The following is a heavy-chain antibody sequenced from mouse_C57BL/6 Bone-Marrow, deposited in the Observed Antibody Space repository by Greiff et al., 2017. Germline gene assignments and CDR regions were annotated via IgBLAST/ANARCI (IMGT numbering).Heavy chain of an antibody. Sequence: VQLQQSGPELVQPGASVKISCKASGYSFTGYYMNWVKQSPEKSLEWIGEINPSTGGTTYNQKFKAKATLTVDKSSSTAYMQIKSLTSEDSAVYYCAREGDGNYLDYDMDDWGKGTSVTVSS. V-gene: IGHV1-42*01. J-gene: IGHJ4*01. CDR3: AREGDGNYLDYDMDD. D-gene: IGHD2-1*01. CDR1: GYSFTGYY. CDR2: INPSTGGT.